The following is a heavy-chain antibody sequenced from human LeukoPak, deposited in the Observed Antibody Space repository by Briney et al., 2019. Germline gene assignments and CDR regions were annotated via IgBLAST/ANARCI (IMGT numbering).Heavy chain of an antibody. D-gene: IGHD5-18*01. V-gene: IGHV4-59*12. J-gene: IGHJ4*02. Sequence: SETLSLTCTVSGGSISSYYWSWIRQPPGKGLEWIGYIYYSGSTNYNPSLKSRVTISVDTSKNQFSLKLSSVTAADTAVYYCARGRGPPWIQLWLLGFDYWGQGTLVTVSS. CDR3: ARGRGPPWIQLWLLGFDY. CDR2: IYYSGST. CDR1: GGSISSYY.